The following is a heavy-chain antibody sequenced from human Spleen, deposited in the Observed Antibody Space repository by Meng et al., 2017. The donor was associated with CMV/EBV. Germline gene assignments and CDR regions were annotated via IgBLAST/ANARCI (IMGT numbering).Heavy chain of an antibody. Sequence: ASVKVSCKASGYTFTNYYMHWVRQAPGQGLEWMGIINPVSGVTTYAQKFQGRVTMARDTSTTTVYMEMSSLRSDDTAVFYCARSESLDHWGQGTLVTVSS. J-gene: IGHJ4*02. CDR3: ARSESLDH. V-gene: IGHV1-46*01. CDR2: INPVSGVT. CDR1: GYTFTNYY.